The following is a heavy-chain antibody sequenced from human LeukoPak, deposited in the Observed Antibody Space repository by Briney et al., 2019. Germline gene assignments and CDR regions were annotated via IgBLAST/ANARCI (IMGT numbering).Heavy chain of an antibody. CDR2: ISWDGARA. CDR1: GFIFDDYA. V-gene: IGHV3-9*01. J-gene: IGHJ5*02. Sequence: PGGSLRLSCSASGFIFDDYAMQWVRQGPGRGLEWGSGISWDGARAGYADSVRGRFTISRDNTKNSLYLQMHSLKTEDTALYYCARGQGGSGTYYNNWFDLWGRGTLVTVSA. CDR3: ARGQGGSGTYYNNWFDL. D-gene: IGHD3-10*01.